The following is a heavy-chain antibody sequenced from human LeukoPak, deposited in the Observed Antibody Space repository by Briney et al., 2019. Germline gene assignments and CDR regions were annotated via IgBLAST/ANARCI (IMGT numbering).Heavy chain of an antibody. J-gene: IGHJ4*02. V-gene: IGHV7-4-1*02. D-gene: IGHD3-10*01. CDR1: GYTFISYT. Sequence: ASVKVSCKASGYTFISYTINWVRQAPGQGLEGMGWINTNTGDTAYAQDFRGRFAFSMDKSVSTSYLHISGLKTEDTAVYYCARSSRGVIGLLDFWGRGTLVTVSS. CDR3: ARSSRGVIGLLDF. CDR2: INTNTGDT.